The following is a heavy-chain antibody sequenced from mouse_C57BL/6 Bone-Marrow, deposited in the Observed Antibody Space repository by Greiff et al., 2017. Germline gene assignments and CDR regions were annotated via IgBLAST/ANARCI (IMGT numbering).Heavy chain of an antibody. D-gene: IGHD2-4*01. CDR2: IHPNSGST. CDR3: ASSRRLRAWFAY. J-gene: IGHJ3*01. Sequence: QVQLKQPGAELVKPGASVKLSCKASGYNFTSYWMHWVKQRPGQGLEWIGMIHPNSGSTNYNEKFTGKATMTVDKSSSQAYMQLSSLTSEDSAVYCCASSRRLRAWFAYWGQGTLVTVSA. CDR1: GYNFTSYW. V-gene: IGHV1-64*01.